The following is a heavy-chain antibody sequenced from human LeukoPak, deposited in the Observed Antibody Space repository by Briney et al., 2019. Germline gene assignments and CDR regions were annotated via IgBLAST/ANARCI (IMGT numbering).Heavy chain of an antibody. Sequence: ASVKVSCKASGYTFTNYGITWVRQAPGQGREWMGWISAYNGNTNYAQNLQDRVTMTTGTSTSTAYMELRSLRSDDTAVYYCARGDLYYYYYYMDVWGKGTTVTVSS. J-gene: IGHJ6*03. CDR3: ARGDLYYYYYYMDV. CDR1: GYTFTNYG. CDR2: ISAYNGNT. V-gene: IGHV1-18*01.